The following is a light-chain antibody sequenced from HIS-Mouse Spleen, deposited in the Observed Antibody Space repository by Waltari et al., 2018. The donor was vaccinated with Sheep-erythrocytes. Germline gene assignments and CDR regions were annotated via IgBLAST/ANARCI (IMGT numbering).Light chain of an antibody. CDR1: TLGDKY. V-gene: IGLV3-1*01. Sequence: YELTQPPSVSVSPGPTASIPCSGDTLGDKYACWYQQKPGQSPVLVIYQDSKRPSGIPERFSGSNSGNTATLTISGTQAMDEADYYCQAWDSSTVVFGGGTKLTVL. CDR3: QAWDSSTVV. J-gene: IGLJ2*01. CDR2: QDS.